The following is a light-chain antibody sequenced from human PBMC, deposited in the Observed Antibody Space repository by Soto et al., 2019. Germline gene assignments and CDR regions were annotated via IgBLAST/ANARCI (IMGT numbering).Light chain of an antibody. Sequence: QSAVRQPATVSGSPGQSITISCTGTSSDVGGYNYVSWYQQHPGKAPKLMIYDVSNRPSGVSNRFSGSKSGNTASLTISGLQAEDEADYYCSSYTSSSTPYCVFGTGTKVTVL. V-gene: IGLV2-14*01. CDR3: SSYTSSSTPYCV. CDR1: SSDVGGYNY. CDR2: DVS. J-gene: IGLJ1*01.